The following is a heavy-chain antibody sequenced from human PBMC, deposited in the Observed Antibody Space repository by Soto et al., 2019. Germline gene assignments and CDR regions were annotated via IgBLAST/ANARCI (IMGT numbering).Heavy chain of an antibody. D-gene: IGHD6-19*01. CDR1: GFTFSSYG. V-gene: IGHV3-74*01. CDR2: INSDGGST. J-gene: IGHJ4*02. CDR3: ASSQWLVPGY. Sequence: WGSLRLSCSASGFTFSSYGMHWVRQAPGKGLVWVSRINSDGGSTTYADSVKGRFTISRDNAKNTLYLQMNSLRAEDTAVYYCASSQWLVPGYWGQGTLVTVSS.